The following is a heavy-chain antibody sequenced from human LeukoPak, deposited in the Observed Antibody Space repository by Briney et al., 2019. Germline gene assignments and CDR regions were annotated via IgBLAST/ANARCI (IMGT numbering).Heavy chain of an antibody. CDR2: IYYSGST. Sequence: PSETLSLTXTVSGGSISSSSYYWGWLRQPPGKGLDWIGSIYYSGSTYYNPSLKSRVTISVDTSKNQFSLKLSSVTAADTAVYYCARQHVRYAFDIWGQGTMVTVSS. CDR1: GGSISSSSYY. J-gene: IGHJ3*02. D-gene: IGHD3-16*01. V-gene: IGHV4-39*01. CDR3: ARQHVRYAFDI.